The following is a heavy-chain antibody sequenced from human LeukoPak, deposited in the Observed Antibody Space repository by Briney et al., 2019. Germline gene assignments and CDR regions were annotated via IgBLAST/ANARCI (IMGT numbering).Heavy chain of an antibody. CDR3: ARDLTAPVYYYYGMDV. Sequence: SETLSLTCAVSGGSISSNNWWGWVRQPPGKGLEWIGEIYHSGSPNYNPSLKSRVTISVDKSRNHFSLNLSSVTAADTAVYYCARDLTAPVYYYYGMDVWGRGTTVTVSS. J-gene: IGHJ6*02. CDR2: IYHSGSP. CDR1: GGSISSNNW. V-gene: IGHV4-4*02.